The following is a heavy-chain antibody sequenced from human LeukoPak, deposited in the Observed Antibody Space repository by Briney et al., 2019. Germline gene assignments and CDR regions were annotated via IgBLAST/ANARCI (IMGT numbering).Heavy chain of an antibody. J-gene: IGHJ4*02. CDR3: AREHTTGWYDY. CDR1: GFTFSNYA. Sequence: PGGSLRLSCAASGFTFSNYAMSWVRQAPGRGLEWMAVISYDERNEYYADSVKGRFTISRDNSKNTLYLQMNSLRAEDTALYYCAREHTTGWYDYWGQGTLVTVYS. V-gene: IGHV3-30*04. CDR2: ISYDERNE. D-gene: IGHD6-19*01.